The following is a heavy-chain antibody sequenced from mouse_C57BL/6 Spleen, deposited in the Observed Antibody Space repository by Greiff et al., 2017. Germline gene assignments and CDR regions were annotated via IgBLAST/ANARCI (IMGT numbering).Heavy chain of an antibody. CDR2: IDPSDSYT. V-gene: IGHV1-69*01. Sequence: QVQLQQPGAELVMPGASVKLSCKASGYTFTSYWMHWVKQRPGQGLEWIGEIDPSDSYTNYNQKFKGKSTLTVYKSSSTAYMQLSSLTSEDSAVYYCARRVYDYDWYFDVWGTGTTVTVSS. J-gene: IGHJ1*03. CDR3: ARRVYDYDWYFDV. D-gene: IGHD2-4*01. CDR1: GYTFTSYW.